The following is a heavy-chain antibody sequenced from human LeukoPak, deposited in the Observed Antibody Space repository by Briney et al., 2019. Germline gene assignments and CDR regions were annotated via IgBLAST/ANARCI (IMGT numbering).Heavy chain of an antibody. V-gene: IGHV3-23*01. J-gene: IGHJ6*02. D-gene: IGHD1-1*01. CDR3: AKSHNWNDVYYYYGMDV. CDR1: GFSFSSYV. Sequence: GGSLRLSCTASGFSFSSYVMNWVRQAPGKGLEWVSGISGSGGSRYFADSVKGRFAISRDNSKNMVYLQMNSLRAEDTALYYCAKSHNWNDVYYYYGMDVWGQGTTVTVSS. CDR2: ISGSGGSR.